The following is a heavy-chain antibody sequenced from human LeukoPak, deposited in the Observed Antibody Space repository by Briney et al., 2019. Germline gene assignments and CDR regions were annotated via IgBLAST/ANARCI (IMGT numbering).Heavy chain of an antibody. CDR3: AKFNGGDYYGSGSYYNVIPGYFDY. J-gene: IGHJ4*02. D-gene: IGHD3-10*01. V-gene: IGHV3-23*01. CDR1: GFTFSSYA. CDR2: ISGSGGST. Sequence: GGSLRLSCAASGFTFSSYAMSWVRQAPGKGLEWVSAISGSGGSTYYADSVKGWFTISRDNSKNTLYLQMNSLRAEDTAVYYCAKFNGGDYYGSGSYYNVIPGYFDYWGQGTLVTVSS.